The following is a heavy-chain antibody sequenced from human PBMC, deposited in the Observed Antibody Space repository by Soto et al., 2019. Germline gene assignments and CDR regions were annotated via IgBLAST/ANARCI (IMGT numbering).Heavy chain of an antibody. CDR3: XXXXXXRXX. J-gene: IGHJ4*02. CDR1: GFSLTTRGVG. D-gene: IGHD3-3*01. CDR2: IYWDDDK. V-gene: IGHV2-5*02. Sequence: QITLKESGPSLVKPTQTLTLTCTFSGFSLTTRGVGVGWIRQPPGKALEWVSVIYWDDDKRYSPSLNSRLTITXXTXXXXVXXXXTXXXPLXXXXXXXXXXXXXRXXWGQGTLVTVSS.